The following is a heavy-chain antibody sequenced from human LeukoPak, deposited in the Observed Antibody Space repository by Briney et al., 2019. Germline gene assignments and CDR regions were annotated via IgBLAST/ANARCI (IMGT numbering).Heavy chain of an antibody. Sequence: ASVKVSCKASGYTFTGYYMHWVRQAPGQGLEWMGWINPNSGGTNYAQKLQGRVTMTTDTSTSTAYMELRSLRSDDTAVYYCARDFSGAYYDILTGMDYWGQGTLVTVSS. D-gene: IGHD3-9*01. CDR1: GYTFTGYY. J-gene: IGHJ4*02. CDR3: ARDFSGAYYDILTGMDY. CDR2: INPNSGGT. V-gene: IGHV1-2*02.